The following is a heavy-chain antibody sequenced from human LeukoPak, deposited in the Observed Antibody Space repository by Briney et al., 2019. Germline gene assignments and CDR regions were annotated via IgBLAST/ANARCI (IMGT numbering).Heavy chain of an antibody. CDR2: INPNSGGT. D-gene: IGHD3-10*01. Sequence: ASVKVSCKASGYTFTSYYMHWVRQAPGQGLEWMGWINPNSGGTNYAQKFQGRVTMTRDTSISTAYMELSRLRSDDTAVYYCARERGFITMVRGVIITPSGAFDIWGQGTMVTVSS. CDR3: ARERGFITMVRGVIITPSGAFDI. V-gene: IGHV1-2*02. CDR1: GYTFTSYY. J-gene: IGHJ3*02.